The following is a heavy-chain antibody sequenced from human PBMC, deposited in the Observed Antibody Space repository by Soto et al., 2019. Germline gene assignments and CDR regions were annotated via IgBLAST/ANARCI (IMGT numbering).Heavy chain of an antibody. CDR3: TALIAAL. CDR2: IRNKANSYTT. Sequence: EVQLVESGGGLVQSGGSLRLACAASGFTFSDHDMDWVRQAPGKGLEWVGRIRNKANSYTTEYATSVKGRFTISRDDSKTSLYLQMNSLKTEDTAVYHCTALIAALWGQGTLVTVYS. CDR1: GFTFSDHD. V-gene: IGHV3-72*01. D-gene: IGHD2-21*01. J-gene: IGHJ4*02.